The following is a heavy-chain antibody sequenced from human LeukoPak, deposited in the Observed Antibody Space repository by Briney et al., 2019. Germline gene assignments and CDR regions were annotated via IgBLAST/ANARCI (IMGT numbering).Heavy chain of an antibody. CDR3: ARAWIMVTSHLDF. CDR2: ISAHDGNT. J-gene: IGHJ4*02. Sequence: VASVKVSCKASGYTFTSYDINWVRQAPGQGLEWMGWISAHDGNTNYAQNLQGRVTMTTDTSTSIAYMELRSLRSDDTAMYYCARAWIMVTSHLDFWGQGTLVTVSS. V-gene: IGHV1-18*01. D-gene: IGHD2-21*02. CDR1: GYTFTSYD.